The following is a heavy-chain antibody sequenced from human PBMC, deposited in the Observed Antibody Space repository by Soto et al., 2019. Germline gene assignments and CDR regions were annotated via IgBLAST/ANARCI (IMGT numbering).Heavy chain of an antibody. Sequence: ASVKVSCKASGGTFSSYAISWVRQAPGQGLEWMGGIIPIFGTANYAQKFQGRVTITADKSTSTAYMELSSLRSEDTAVYYCAVRLTFWSGRYNWFDPWGQGTLVTVSS. CDR1: GGTFSSYA. CDR3: AVRLTFWSGRYNWFDP. V-gene: IGHV1-69*06. D-gene: IGHD3-3*01. J-gene: IGHJ5*02. CDR2: IIPIFGTA.